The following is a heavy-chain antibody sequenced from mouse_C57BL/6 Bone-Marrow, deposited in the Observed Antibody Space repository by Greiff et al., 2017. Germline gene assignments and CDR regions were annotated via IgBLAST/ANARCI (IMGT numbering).Heavy chain of an antibody. CDR2: INPGSGGT. CDR3: ARGYDGYYGLEY. CDR1: GYAFTNYL. V-gene: IGHV1-54*01. D-gene: IGHD2-3*01. J-gene: IGHJ2*01. Sequence: QVQLQQSGAELVRPGTSVKVSCKASGYAFTNYLIEWVKQRPGQGLEWIGVINPGSGGTNYNEKFKGKATLTADKSSSTAYMQLSSLTSEDSAVYFCARGYDGYYGLEYRGQGTTLTVSS.